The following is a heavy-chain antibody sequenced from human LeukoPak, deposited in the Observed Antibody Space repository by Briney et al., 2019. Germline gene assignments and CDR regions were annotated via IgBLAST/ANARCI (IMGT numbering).Heavy chain of an antibody. CDR1: GLTFSDSA. V-gene: IGHV3-73*01. Sequence: GGSLKLSCAASGLTFSDSAIHWVRQAPGKGLEWVGRIRTKTNNYATAYAASVKGRFTISRDDSNNTAYLQMNSLKTEDTAVYYCTRRISQGRSTNWYFDHRGRGTLVTVSS. CDR2: IRTKTNNYAT. CDR3: TRRISQGRSTNWYFDH. D-gene: IGHD2-15*01. J-gene: IGHJ2*01.